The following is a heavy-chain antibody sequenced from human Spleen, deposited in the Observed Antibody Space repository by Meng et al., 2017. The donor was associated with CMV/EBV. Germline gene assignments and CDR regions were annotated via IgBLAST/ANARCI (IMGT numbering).Heavy chain of an antibody. D-gene: IGHD2-15*01. CDR2: ISAYNDNT. V-gene: IGHV1-18*01. Sequence: ASVKVSCKASGYTFTSYDINWVRQAPGQGLEWMGWISAYNDNTNYAQKLQGRVTMTTDTSTSTAYMELRSLRSDDTAVYYCARGQLGYCRGGCCRYYYFGMDVWGQGTTVTVSS. J-gene: IGHJ6*02. CDR1: GYTFTSYD. CDR3: ARGQLGYCRGGCCRYYYFGMDV.